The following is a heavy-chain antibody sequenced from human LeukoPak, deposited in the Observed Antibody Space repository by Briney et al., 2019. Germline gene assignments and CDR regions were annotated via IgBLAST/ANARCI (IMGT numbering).Heavy chain of an antibody. CDR2: ISSSGSTI. D-gene: IGHD2/OR15-2a*01. Sequence: GGSLRLSCAASGFTFSDYYMSWIRQAPGKGLEWVSYISSSGSTIYYADSVKGRFTISRDNPQNTLYLQMNILRADDTAIYYCARQGEGTTDYWGQGTLVTVSS. CDR3: ARQGEGTTDY. V-gene: IGHV3-11*01. CDR1: GFTFSDYY. J-gene: IGHJ4*02.